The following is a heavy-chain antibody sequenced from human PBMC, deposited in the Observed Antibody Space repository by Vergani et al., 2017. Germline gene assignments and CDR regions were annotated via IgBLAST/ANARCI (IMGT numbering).Heavy chain of an antibody. V-gene: IGHV3-21*01. Sequence: EVQLVESGGGLVKPGGSLRLSCAASGFTFSSYSMNWVRQAPGKGLEWVSSISRSSSYIYYADSVKGRFTISRDNSKNTLYLQMNSLRAEDTAVYYCAADWGSIWTLGYWGQGTLVTVSS. J-gene: IGHJ4*02. D-gene: IGHD7-27*01. CDR2: ISRSSSYI. CDR3: AADWGSIWTLGY. CDR1: GFTFSSYS.